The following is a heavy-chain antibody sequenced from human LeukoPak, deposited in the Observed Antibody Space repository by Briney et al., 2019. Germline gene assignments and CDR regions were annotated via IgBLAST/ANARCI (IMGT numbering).Heavy chain of an antibody. V-gene: IGHV4-34*01. CDR3: ARGLGRVNYRVDY. D-gene: IGHD4-11*01. J-gene: IGHJ4*02. CDR2: INHSGST. CDR1: GGSFSGYY. Sequence: SVTLSLTCAVYGGSFSGYYWSWIRQPPGKGLEWIGEINHSGSTNYSPSLKSRVTISVDTSKNQFSLKLSSVTAADTAVYYCARGLGRVNYRVDYWGQGTLVTVSS.